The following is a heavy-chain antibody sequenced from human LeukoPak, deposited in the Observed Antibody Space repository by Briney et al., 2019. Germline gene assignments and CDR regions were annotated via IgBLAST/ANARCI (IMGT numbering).Heavy chain of an antibody. V-gene: IGHV3-30-3*01. CDR3: ASGQRAFDI. J-gene: IGHJ3*02. CDR1: GFTFSSYA. Sequence: GGSLRLSCAASGFTFSSYAMHWVRQAPGKGREWVAVISYDGSNKYYADSVKGRFTISRDNSKNTLYLQMNSLRAEDTAVYYCASGQRAFDIWGQGTMVTVSS. CDR2: ISYDGSNK.